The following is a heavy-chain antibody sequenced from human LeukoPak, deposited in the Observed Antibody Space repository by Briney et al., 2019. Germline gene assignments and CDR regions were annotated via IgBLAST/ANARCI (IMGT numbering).Heavy chain of an antibody. Sequence: SETLSLTCTVSGGSISSYYWSWIRQPPGKGLEWIGYIYHSGSTYYNPSLKSRVTISVDRSKNQFSLKLSSVTAADTAVYYCARVTYYYYDSSGYSTGGFDYWGQGTLVTVSS. V-gene: IGHV4-59*12. J-gene: IGHJ4*02. D-gene: IGHD3-22*01. CDR1: GGSISSYY. CDR2: IYHSGST. CDR3: ARVTYYYYDSSGYSTGGFDY.